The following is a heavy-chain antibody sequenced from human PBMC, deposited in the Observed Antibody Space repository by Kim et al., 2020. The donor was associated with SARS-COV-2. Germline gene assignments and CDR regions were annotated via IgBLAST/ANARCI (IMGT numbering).Heavy chain of an antibody. J-gene: IGHJ4*02. D-gene: IGHD3-3*01. CDR1: GGTFSSYA. CDR2: IIPILGIA. V-gene: IGHV1-69*04. CDR3: ARDTIFGVVIIGQPFDY. Sequence: SVKVSCKASGGTFSSYAISWVRQAPGQGLEWMGRIIPILGIANYAQKFQGRVTITADKSTSTAYMELSSLRSEDTAVYYCARDTIFGVVIIGQPFDYWGQGTLVTVSS.